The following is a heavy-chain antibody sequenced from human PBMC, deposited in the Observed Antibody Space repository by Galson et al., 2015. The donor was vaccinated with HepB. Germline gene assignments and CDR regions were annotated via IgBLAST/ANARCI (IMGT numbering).Heavy chain of an antibody. CDR1: AATLNSYG. V-gene: IGHV3-33*01. Sequence: SPRLSCATSAATLNSYGMHWFRQGPGRGLEWVAVVWYDGTNKFYAGSVKGRFTISRDKSKNTLFLQMNSLRVEDTAVYYCARGRFMEWRGAIDIWGQGTLVTVSS. J-gene: IGHJ4*02. D-gene: IGHD3-3*01. CDR2: VWYDGTNK. CDR3: ARGRFMEWRGAIDI.